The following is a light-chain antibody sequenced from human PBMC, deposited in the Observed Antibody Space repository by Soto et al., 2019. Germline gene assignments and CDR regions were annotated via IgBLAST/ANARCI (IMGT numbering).Light chain of an antibody. CDR2: GAS. J-gene: IGKJ4*01. CDR1: QYINTR. Sequence: EIVLTQSPATLSSFPGYRVTLSCRASQYINTRLAWYQHRPGQAPRLLIYGASSRATGIPDRFTGSGSGTDFTLTISRLEPEDFAVYYCQQYGSSPLTFGGGTKVDIK. V-gene: IGKV3-20*01. CDR3: QQYGSSPLT.